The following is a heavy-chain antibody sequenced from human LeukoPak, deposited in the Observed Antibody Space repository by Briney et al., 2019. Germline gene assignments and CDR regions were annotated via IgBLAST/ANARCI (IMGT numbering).Heavy chain of an antibody. CDR3: ARSVVTLYWYFDL. Sequence: PSETLSLTCTVSGGSISGYYYNWIRQPPGKGLEWIGYIYYSGSTNYNPSLKSRVTISLDTSKNQFTLKLSSVNTADTAVYYCARSVVTLYWYFDLWGRGTLVTVSS. CDR2: IYYSGST. V-gene: IGHV4-59*01. D-gene: IGHD4-23*01. CDR1: GGSISGYY. J-gene: IGHJ2*01.